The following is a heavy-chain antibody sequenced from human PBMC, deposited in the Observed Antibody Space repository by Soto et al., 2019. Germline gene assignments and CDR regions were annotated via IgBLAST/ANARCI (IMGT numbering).Heavy chain of an antibody. D-gene: IGHD1-26*01. V-gene: IGHV3-23*01. CDR1: GFNFTNHV. Sequence: VQLLESGGGLVQPRRSLRLSCSASGFNFTNHVINWVRQAPGKSLEWVSSISNSDDVGFYADSVRGRFIVSRDTSTNTIYLQMNYLRVEDTAVYYCAKTVGATKLADYWGQGTLVTVSS. CDR3: AKTVGATKLADY. J-gene: IGHJ4*02. CDR2: ISNSDDVG.